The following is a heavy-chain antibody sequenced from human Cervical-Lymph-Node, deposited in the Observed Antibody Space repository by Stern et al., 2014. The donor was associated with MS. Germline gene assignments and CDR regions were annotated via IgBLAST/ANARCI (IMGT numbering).Heavy chain of an antibody. D-gene: IGHD1-1*01. CDR2: ISYDGSNK. CDR1: GFTFSSYG. V-gene: IGHV3-30*18. CDR3: AKDTPNYYFDY. Sequence: VQLVESGGGVVQPGRSLRLSCAASGFTFSSYGMHWVRQAPGKGLEWVAVISYDGSNKYYADSVKGRFTISRDNSKNTLYLQMNSLRAEDTAVYYCAKDTPNYYFDYWGQGTLVTVSS. J-gene: IGHJ4*02.